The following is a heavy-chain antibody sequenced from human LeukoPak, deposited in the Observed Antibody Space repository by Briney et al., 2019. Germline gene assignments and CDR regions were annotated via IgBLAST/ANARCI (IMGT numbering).Heavy chain of an antibody. D-gene: IGHD6-13*01. CDR2: IYYSGST. CDR3: ARHVARIAAAGTVWWFDP. J-gene: IGHJ5*02. Sequence: SETLSLTCTVSGGSISSYYWSWIRQPPGKGLEWIGYIYYSGSTNYNPSLKSRVTISVDTSKNQFSLKLSSVTAADTSVYYCARHVARIAAAGTVWWFDPWGQGTLVTVSS. V-gene: IGHV4-59*08. CDR1: GGSISSYY.